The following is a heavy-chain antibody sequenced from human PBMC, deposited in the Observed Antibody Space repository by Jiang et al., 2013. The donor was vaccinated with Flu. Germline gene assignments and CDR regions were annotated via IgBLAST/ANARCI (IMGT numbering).Heavy chain of an antibody. CDR3: ARAISGSYYSGPYYFDY. CDR2: IYYSGST. V-gene: IGHV4-39*01. D-gene: IGHD1-26*01. J-gene: IGHJ4*02. Sequence: LLKPSETLSLTCTVSGGSISSSSYYWGWIRQPPGKGLEWIGSIYYSGSTYYNPSLKSRVTISVDTSKNQFSLKLSSVTAADTAVYYCARAISGSYYSGPYYFDYWGQGTLVTVSS. CDR1: GGSISSSSYY.